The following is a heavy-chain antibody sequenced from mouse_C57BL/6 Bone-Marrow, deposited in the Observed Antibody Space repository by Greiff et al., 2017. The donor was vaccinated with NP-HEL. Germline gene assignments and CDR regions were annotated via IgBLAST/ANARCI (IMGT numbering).Heavy chain of an antibody. Sequence: EVKLMESGGGLVQPGGSLKLSCAASGFTFSDYYMYWVRQTPEKRLEWVAYISNGGGSTYYPDTVKGRFTISRDNAKNTLYLQMSRLKSEDTAMYYCAVRMIPHWYFDVWGTGTTVTVSS. CDR2: ISNGGGST. J-gene: IGHJ1*03. V-gene: IGHV5-12*01. CDR1: GFTFSDYY. D-gene: IGHD2-4*01. CDR3: AVRMIPHWYFDV.